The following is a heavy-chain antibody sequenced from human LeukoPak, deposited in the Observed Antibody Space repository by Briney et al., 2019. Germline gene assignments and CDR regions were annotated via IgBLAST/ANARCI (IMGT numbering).Heavy chain of an antibody. J-gene: IGHJ4*02. CDR1: GGSISSGSYY. V-gene: IGHV4-61*02. CDR2: IYTSGST. CDR3: AREPYCGGDCFLDS. Sequence: SQTLSLTCTVSGGSISSGSYYWSWIRQPAGKGLEWIGRIYTSGSTYYNPSLKSRVTISLDTSKDQFSLKLSSVTAADTAVYYCAREPYCGGDCFLDSWGQGTLVTVSS. D-gene: IGHD2-21*01.